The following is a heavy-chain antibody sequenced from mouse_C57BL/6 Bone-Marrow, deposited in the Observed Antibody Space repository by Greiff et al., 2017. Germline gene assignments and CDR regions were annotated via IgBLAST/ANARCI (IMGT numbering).Heavy chain of an antibody. CDR1: GYSFTDYN. Sequence: EVLLQQSGPELVKPGASVKISCKASGYSFTDYNMNWVKQSNGKSLEWIGVINPNYGTTSYNQKFKGKVTLTVDQSSSTAYMQLNSLTSENSAVYYCARTQLRRYYFDYWGQGTTLTVSS. CDR2: INPNYGTT. V-gene: IGHV1-39*01. D-gene: IGHD1-1*01. CDR3: ARTQLRRYYFDY. J-gene: IGHJ2*01.